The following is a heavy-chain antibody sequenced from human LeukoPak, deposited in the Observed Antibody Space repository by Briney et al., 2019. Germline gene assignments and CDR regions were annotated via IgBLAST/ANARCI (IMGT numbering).Heavy chain of an antibody. CDR3: ARGITMVRGVIPSDY. Sequence: GASVKVSCKASGYTFTSYDINWVRLATGQGLEWMGWMNPNSGNTGYAQKFQGRVTMTRNTSISTAYMELSSLRSEDTAVYYCARGITMVRGVIPSDYWGQGTLVTVSS. D-gene: IGHD3-10*01. CDR2: MNPNSGNT. CDR1: GYTFTSYD. V-gene: IGHV1-8*01. J-gene: IGHJ4*02.